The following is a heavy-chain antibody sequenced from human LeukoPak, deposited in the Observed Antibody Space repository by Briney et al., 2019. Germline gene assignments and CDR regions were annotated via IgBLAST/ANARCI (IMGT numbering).Heavy chain of an antibody. V-gene: IGHV1-18*01. CDR3: ARDCNYYGSGSYCISDY. D-gene: IGHD3-10*01. CDR2: ISAYNGNT. Sequence: ASVKVSCKASGYTFTSYGISWVRQAPGQGLEWMGWISAYNGNTNYAQKLQGRVTMTTDTSTSTVYMELRSLRSDDTAVYYCARDCNYYGSGSYCISDYWGQGTLVTVSS. CDR1: GYTFTSYG. J-gene: IGHJ4*02.